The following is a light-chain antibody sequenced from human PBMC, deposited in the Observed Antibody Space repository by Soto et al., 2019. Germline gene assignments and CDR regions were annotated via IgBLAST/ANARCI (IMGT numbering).Light chain of an antibody. Sequence: SYELAQPPSVSVAPGKTARITCGGNNIGSKSVHWYQQKPGQAPVLFIHYDSDRPSGIPERFSGSNSGNTAALTISGVEAGDEADYFCQVWDPNTDQGVFGGGTKLTVL. CDR3: QVWDPNTDQGV. CDR2: YDS. V-gene: IGLV3-21*04. J-gene: IGLJ3*02. CDR1: NIGSKS.